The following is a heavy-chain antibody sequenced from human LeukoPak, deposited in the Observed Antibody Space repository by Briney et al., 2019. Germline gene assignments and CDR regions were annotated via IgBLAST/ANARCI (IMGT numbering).Heavy chain of an antibody. CDR2: IKQDGSEK. D-gene: IGHD1-26*01. Sequence: GGSLRLSCAASGFTFSSYWMSWVRQAPGKGLEWVANIKQDGSEKYYVDSVKGRFTISRDNAKNSLYLQMNSLRAEDTAVYYCAREGSYYGYYYYYMDVWGKGTTVTVSS. CDR3: AREGSYYGYYYYYMDV. J-gene: IGHJ6*03. CDR1: GFTFSSYW. V-gene: IGHV3-7*01.